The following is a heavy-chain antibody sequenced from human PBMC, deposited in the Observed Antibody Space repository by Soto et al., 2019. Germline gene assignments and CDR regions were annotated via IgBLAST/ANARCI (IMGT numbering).Heavy chain of an antibody. J-gene: IGHJ4*02. V-gene: IGHV5-10-1*01. Sequence: PGESLKISCKGSGYSFSNYWISWVRQMPGNALEWMGRIDPSDSYTNYNPSFQGHVTISADKSISTAYLQWSSLKASDTAFYYCARLQYGSSAHTQGYWGQGTLVTVSS. D-gene: IGHD3-22*01. CDR1: GYSFSNYW. CDR3: ARLQYGSSAHTQGY. CDR2: IDPSDSYT.